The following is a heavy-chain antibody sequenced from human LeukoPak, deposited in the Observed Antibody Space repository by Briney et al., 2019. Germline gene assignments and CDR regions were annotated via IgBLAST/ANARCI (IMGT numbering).Heavy chain of an antibody. J-gene: IGHJ6*03. V-gene: IGHV3-30*14. CDR3: AKDGRNTIFRTEIYYYYMDV. Sequence: GGSLRLSCAASGFTFSSYAMHWVRQAPGKGLEWVAVISYDGSNKYYADSVKGRFTISRDNSKNTLYLQMNSLRAEDTAVYYCAKDGRNTIFRTEIYYYYMDVWGKGTTVTVSS. CDR2: ISYDGSNK. CDR1: GFTFSSYA. D-gene: IGHD3-3*01.